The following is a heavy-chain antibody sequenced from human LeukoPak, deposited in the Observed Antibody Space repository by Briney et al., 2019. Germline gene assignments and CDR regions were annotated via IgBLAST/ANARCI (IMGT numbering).Heavy chain of an antibody. Sequence: PGGSLRLPCAASGFTFSSYSMNWVRQAPGKGLEWVSSISSSSSYIYYADSVKGRFTISRDSAKNSLYLQMNSLRAEDTAVYYCARDDCSGGSCYPNFDYWGQGTLVTVSS. D-gene: IGHD2-15*01. CDR2: ISSSSSYI. CDR3: ARDDCSGGSCYPNFDY. J-gene: IGHJ4*02. V-gene: IGHV3-21*01. CDR1: GFTFSSYS.